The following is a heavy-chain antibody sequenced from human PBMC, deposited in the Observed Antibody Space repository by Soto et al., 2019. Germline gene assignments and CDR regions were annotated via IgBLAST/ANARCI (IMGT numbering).Heavy chain of an antibody. D-gene: IGHD5-12*01. CDR2: IYYSGST. CDR1: GGSISSGGYY. Sequence: PSETLSLTCTVSGGSISSGGYYWSWIRQHPGKGLEWIGYIYYSGSTYYNPSPKSRVTISVDTSKNQFSLKLSSVTAADTAVYYCARDRGGYDPAFDYWGQGTLVTVSS. CDR3: ARDRGGYDPAFDY. V-gene: IGHV4-31*03. J-gene: IGHJ4*02.